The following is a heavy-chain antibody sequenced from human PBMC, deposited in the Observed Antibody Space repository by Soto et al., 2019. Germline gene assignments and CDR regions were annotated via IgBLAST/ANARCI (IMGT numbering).Heavy chain of an antibody. J-gene: IGHJ4*02. CDR1: GFTFSSYW. CDR3: ARDGGFCPKTSYCFNY. D-gene: IGHD2-2*01. V-gene: IGHV3-7*01. CDR2: IKPDGTET. Sequence: EVQLVESGGGLVQPGGSLRLSCAGSGFTFSSYWMSWVRQVPGKGLDWVANIKPDGTETHYVDSVKGRFTISRDNAKNSLYLQMNSPRAEDSALYYCARDGGFCPKTSYCFNYWGRGTLVTVSS.